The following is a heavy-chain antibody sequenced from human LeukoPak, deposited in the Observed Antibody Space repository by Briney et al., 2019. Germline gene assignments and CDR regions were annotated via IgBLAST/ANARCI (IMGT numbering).Heavy chain of an antibody. J-gene: IGHJ5*02. V-gene: IGHV4-38-2*01. Sequence: SETLSLTCAVSGYSISSDYYWGWIRLPPGKGLEWIGSFYHSGSTHYNPSLKSRVTISMDTSKNQFSLNLRSVTAADTAVYYCARLDVNGDPDTWGQGTLVTASS. CDR1: GYSISSDYY. CDR3: ARLDVNGDPDT. D-gene: IGHD4-17*01. CDR2: FYHSGST.